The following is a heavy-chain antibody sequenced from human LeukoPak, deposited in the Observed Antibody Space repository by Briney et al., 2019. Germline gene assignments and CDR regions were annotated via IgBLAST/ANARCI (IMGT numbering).Heavy chain of an antibody. CDR2: ISGGGGST. J-gene: IGHJ4*02. Sequence: PGGSLRLSCAASGFTFTNYAMSWVRQAPGKGLEWVSGISGGGGSTYYADSVKGRFTISKDNSKNTLYLQMNSLRAEDTAVYYCAKENNGDYQFDYWGQGTLVTVSS. CDR1: GFTFTNYA. CDR3: AKENNGDYQFDY. D-gene: IGHD4-17*01. V-gene: IGHV3-23*01.